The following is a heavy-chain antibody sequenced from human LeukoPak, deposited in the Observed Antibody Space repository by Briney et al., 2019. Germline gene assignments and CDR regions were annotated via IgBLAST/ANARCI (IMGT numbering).Heavy chain of an antibody. CDR3: VRHNAARAFDI. V-gene: IGHV3-48*04. CDR2: ISSSSSTI. CDR1: GFTFSTYS. D-gene: IGHD1-1*01. J-gene: IGHJ3*02. Sequence: GGSLRLSCAASGFTFSTYSMIGVRQAPGKGLEWVSYISSSSSTIYYADSVKGRFTISRDNAKNSLYLQMNSLRPEDTAAYYCVRHNAARAFDIWGQGTMVIVSS.